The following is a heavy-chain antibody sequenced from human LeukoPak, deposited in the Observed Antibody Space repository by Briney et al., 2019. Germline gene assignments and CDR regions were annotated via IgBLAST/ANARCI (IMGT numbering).Heavy chain of an antibody. D-gene: IGHD2-15*01. V-gene: IGHV1-2*02. Sequence: GASVKVSCKASGYTFTGYYMHWVRQAPGQGLEWMGWINPNSGGTNYAQKFQGRVTMTRDTSISTAYMELSRLRSDDTAVYYCARVRGERATFAGYCSGGSCYPFDYWGQGTLVTVSS. CDR1: GYTFTGYY. J-gene: IGHJ4*02. CDR2: INPNSGGT. CDR3: ARVRGERATFAGYCSGGSCYPFDY.